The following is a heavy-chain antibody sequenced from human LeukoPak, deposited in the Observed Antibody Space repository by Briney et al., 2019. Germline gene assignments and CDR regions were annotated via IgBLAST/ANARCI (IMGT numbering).Heavy chain of an antibody. Sequence: KPSETLSLTCAVYGGSFSGYYWSWIRQPPGKGLEWIGEINHSGSTNYNPSLKSRVTISVDTSKNQFSLKLSSVTAADTAVYYCARGYGIAARPVDYWGQGTLVTVSS. D-gene: IGHD6-6*01. CDR3: ARGYGIAARPVDY. CDR1: GGSFSGYY. CDR2: INHSGST. V-gene: IGHV4-34*01. J-gene: IGHJ4*02.